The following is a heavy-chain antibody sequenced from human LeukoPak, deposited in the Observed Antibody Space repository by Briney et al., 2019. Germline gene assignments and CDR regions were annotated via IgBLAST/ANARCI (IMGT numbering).Heavy chain of an antibody. V-gene: IGHV4-59*01. CDR2: IYYSGST. CDR1: GGSISNYY. Sequence: PSETLSLTCTVSGGSISNYYWSWIRQPPGKGLEWIGYIYYSGSTNYNPSLKSRVTISVDTSKNQFSLKLSSVTAADTAVYYCARGAYYYDSSGYYPGAFDIWGQGTMITVSS. CDR3: ARGAYYYDSSGYYPGAFDI. D-gene: IGHD3-22*01. J-gene: IGHJ3*02.